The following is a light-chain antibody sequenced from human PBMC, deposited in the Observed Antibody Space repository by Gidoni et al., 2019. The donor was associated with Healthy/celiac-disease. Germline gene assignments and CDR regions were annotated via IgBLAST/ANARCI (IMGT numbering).Light chain of an antibody. CDR2: DVS. CDR3: SSYTSSSSYV. Sequence: HSVLTQPVSVSGSPGQSLTISCTGTSNHVGGYNYVSWYQQNPGKAPKRMIYDVSNRPSGVSNRFSGSKSGNTASLTISGLQAEDEADYYCSSYTSSSSYVFGTGTKVTVL. CDR1: SNHVGGYNY. J-gene: IGLJ1*01. V-gene: IGLV2-14*01.